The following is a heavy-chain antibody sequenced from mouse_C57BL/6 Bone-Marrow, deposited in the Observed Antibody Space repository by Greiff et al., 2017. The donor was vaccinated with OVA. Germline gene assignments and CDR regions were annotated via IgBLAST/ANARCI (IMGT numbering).Heavy chain of an antibody. V-gene: IGHV5-2*03. CDR1: EYEFPSHD. CDR2: INSDGGST. CDR3: ARQEVGLGYFDV. Sequence: EVMLVESGGGLVQPGESLKLSCESNEYEFPSHDMSWVRKTPEKRLELVAAINSDGGSTDYPDTMERRFIISRDNTKKTLYLQMSRLRSEDTALYYCARQEVGLGYFDVWGTGTTVTVSS. J-gene: IGHJ1*03. D-gene: IGHD4-1*01.